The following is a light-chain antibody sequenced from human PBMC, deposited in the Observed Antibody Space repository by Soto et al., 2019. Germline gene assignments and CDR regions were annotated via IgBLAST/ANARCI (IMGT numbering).Light chain of an antibody. CDR2: EDN. CDR3: QSYDATKQV. CDR1: SGSIASNY. J-gene: IGLJ3*02. Sequence: NFMLPQPHSVSESPGKTVIISCTRSSGSIASNYVQWYQQRPGSSPTTVIYEDNQRPSGVPDRFSGSIDSSSNSASLTISGLETEDEADYFCQSYDATKQVFGGGTKLTVL. V-gene: IGLV6-57*01.